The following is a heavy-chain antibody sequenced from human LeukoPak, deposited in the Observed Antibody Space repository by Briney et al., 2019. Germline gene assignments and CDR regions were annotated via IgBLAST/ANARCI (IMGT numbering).Heavy chain of an antibody. J-gene: IGHJ4*02. V-gene: IGHV3-7*04. CDR3: ARGDAFSGDH. CDR1: GFTCSNYW. Sequence: GGYLRRSCVASGFTCSNYWISWVRQAQGRGLEWVANINQDGSEEYYVDSVKGRFTISRDNTKNSLFVQMNSLRADDTAVYYCARGDAFSGDHWGQGTLVTVSS. D-gene: IGHD2-2*01. CDR2: INQDGSEE.